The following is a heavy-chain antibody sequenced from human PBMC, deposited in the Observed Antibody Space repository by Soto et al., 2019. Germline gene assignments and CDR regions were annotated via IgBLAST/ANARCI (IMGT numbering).Heavy chain of an antibody. V-gene: IGHV1-3*01. Sequence: QVQLVQSGAEVKKPGASVKVSCKASGYTFTSYAMHWVRQAPGQRLEWMGWINAGNGNTKYSQKFQGRVTITRDTSASTAYMELSSLRSEDTAVYYCARPRIAAAGPTYYYYYGMYVWGQGTTVTVSS. CDR3: ARPRIAAAGPTYYYYYGMYV. CDR2: INAGNGNT. CDR1: GYTFTSYA. J-gene: IGHJ6*02. D-gene: IGHD6-13*01.